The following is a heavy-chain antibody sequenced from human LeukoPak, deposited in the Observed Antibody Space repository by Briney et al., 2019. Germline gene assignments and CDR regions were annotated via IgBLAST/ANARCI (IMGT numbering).Heavy chain of an antibody. D-gene: IGHD4-17*01. Sequence: ASVKVSCKASGYTFTSYYMHWARQAPGQGLEWMGIINPSGGSTSNAQKFQGRVTMTRDTSTSTVYMELSSLISEDTAVYYCARDTTVTTADAFDIWGQGTMVTVSS. CDR3: ARDTTVTTADAFDI. CDR1: GYTFTSYY. V-gene: IGHV1-46*01. CDR2: INPSGGST. J-gene: IGHJ3*02.